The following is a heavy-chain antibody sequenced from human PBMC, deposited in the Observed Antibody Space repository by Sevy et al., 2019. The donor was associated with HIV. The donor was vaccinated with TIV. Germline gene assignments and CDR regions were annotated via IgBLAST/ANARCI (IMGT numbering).Heavy chain of an antibody. CDR2: ISGSGGST. J-gene: IGHJ3*02. CDR1: GFTFSSYA. CDR3: AKDLRRTTVTTSGAFDI. Sequence: GGSLRLSCAASGFTFSSYAMSWVHQAPGKGLEWVSAISGSGGSTYYADSVKGRFTISRDISKNTLYLQMNSLRAEDTAVYYCAKDLRRTTVTTSGAFDIWGQGTMVTVSS. D-gene: IGHD4-4*01. V-gene: IGHV3-23*01.